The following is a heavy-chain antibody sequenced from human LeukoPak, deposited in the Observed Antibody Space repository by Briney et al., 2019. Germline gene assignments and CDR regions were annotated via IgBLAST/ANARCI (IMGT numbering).Heavy chain of an antibody. CDR2: IGTAGDT. D-gene: IGHD3-16*01. J-gene: IGHJ3*02. V-gene: IGHV3-13*01. CDR3: ARGFGRDAFDI. Sequence: GGSLRLSCAASGFTFSSYDMHWVRQATAKGLEWVSAIGTAGDTYYPGSVKGRFTISRENAKNSLYLQMNSLRAGDTAVYYCARGFGRDAFDIWGQGTMVTVSS. CDR1: GFTFSSYD.